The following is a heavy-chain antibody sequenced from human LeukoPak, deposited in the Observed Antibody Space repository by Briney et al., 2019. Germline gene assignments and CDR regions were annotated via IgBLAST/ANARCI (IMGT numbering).Heavy chain of an antibody. CDR2: ISGNGGST. CDR3: AKDGEQWLVPDY. J-gene: IGHJ4*02. CDR1: GFTFSSYA. V-gene: IGHV3-23*01. D-gene: IGHD6-19*01. Sequence: PGGSLRLSCAASGFTFSSYAMSWVRQAPGKGLEWVSAISGNGGSTYYADSVKGRFTISRDNSKNTLYLQMNSLRAEDTAVYYCAKDGEQWLVPDYWGQGTLVTVSS.